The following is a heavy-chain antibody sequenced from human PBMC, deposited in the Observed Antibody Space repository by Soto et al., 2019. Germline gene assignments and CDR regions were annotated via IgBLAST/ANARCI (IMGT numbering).Heavy chain of an antibody. CDR3: ARVVGFGATTIDY. CDR1: GGSISSGDYY. CDR2: IYYSGRT. V-gene: IGHV4-30-4*01. J-gene: IGHJ4*02. Sequence: QVQLQESGPGLVKPSQTLSLTCTVSGGSISSGDYYWSWIRQPPGKGLEWIGYIYYSGRTYYNPSLKSRVTISVDPAKNQFSLKLSSVTAADTAVYYCARVVGFGATTIDYWGQGTLVTVSS. D-gene: IGHD3-10*01.